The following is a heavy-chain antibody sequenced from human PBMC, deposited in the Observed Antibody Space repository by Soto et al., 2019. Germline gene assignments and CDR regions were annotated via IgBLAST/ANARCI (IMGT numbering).Heavy chain of an antibody. CDR1: GFTFSDYY. CDR2: ISSSGGTI. D-gene: IGHD5-12*01. V-gene: IGHV3-11*01. CDR3: ARDNYEYQFDY. J-gene: IGHJ4*02. Sequence: GGSLRLSCAASGFTFSDYYMGWIRQAPGKGLEWVSYISSSGGTIYYPDSVKGRFTISRDNAKNSLYLQMNSLRAEDTAVYYCARDNYEYQFDYWGQGTLVTVSS.